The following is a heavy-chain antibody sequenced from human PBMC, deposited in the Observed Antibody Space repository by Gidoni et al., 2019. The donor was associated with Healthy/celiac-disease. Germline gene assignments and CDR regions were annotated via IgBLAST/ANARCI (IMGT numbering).Heavy chain of an antibody. CDR1: AGSSRGYY. V-gene: IGHV4-34*01. Sequence: QGQLPQWSAGLLKPSETLYPTCPVYAGSSRGYYWSWIRQPPGKGLAWIREINHSGSTNYNPSRKSRVTISVDTSKNQFSLKLSSVTAADTAVYDCARVGVVVPAASWHYYYYMDVWGKGTTVTVSS. CDR3: ARVGVVVPAASWHYYYYMDV. D-gene: IGHD2-2*01. J-gene: IGHJ6*03. CDR2: INHSGST.